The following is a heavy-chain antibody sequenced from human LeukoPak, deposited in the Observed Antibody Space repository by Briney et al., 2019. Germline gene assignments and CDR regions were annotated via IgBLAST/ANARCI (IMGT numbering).Heavy chain of an antibody. V-gene: IGHV1-2*02. CDR2: INPNSGGT. D-gene: IGHD2-2*02. CDR3: ARSPKDIVVVPAAIQYYYYGMDV. Sequence: ASVNVSCTASGYTFTGYYMHWVRQAPGQGLEWMGWINPNSGGTNYAQKFQGRVTMTRDTSISTAYMELSRLRSDDTAVYYCARSPKDIVVVPAAIQYYYYGMDVWGQGTTVTVSS. J-gene: IGHJ6*02. CDR1: GYTFTGYY.